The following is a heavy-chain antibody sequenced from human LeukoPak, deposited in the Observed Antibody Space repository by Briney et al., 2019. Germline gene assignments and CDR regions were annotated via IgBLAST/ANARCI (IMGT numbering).Heavy chain of an antibody. J-gene: IGHJ4*02. D-gene: IGHD3-22*01. V-gene: IGHV5-51*01. CDR2: IYPGDSDT. CDR3: ATSFDSSVSYFDY. CDR1: GYSFSSYW. Sequence: GSPKISCNGSGYSFSSYWIAWVRQMPGKGLEWMGTIYPGDSDTRYSPSFQGQVTISADKSISTPYLQWSSLKASDTAIFYCATSFDSSVSYFDYWGRGTLVTVS.